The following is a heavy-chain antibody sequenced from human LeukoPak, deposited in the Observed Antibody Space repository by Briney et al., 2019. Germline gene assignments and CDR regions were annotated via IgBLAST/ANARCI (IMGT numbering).Heavy chain of an antibody. D-gene: IGHD6-19*01. CDR2: IIPIFGTA. Sequence: ASVKVSCKASGGTFSSYAISWVRQAPGQGPEWMGGIIPIFGTANYAQKFQGRVTITADKSTSTAYMELSSLRSEDTAVYYCARFGYSSGWTPPDYWGQGTLVTVSS. V-gene: IGHV1-69*06. J-gene: IGHJ4*02. CDR1: GGTFSSYA. CDR3: ARFGYSSGWTPPDY.